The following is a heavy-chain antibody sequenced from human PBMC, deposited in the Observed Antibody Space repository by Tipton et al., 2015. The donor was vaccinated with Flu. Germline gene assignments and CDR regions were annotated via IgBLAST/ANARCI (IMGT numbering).Heavy chain of an antibody. J-gene: IGHJ6*02. CDR1: GYTFNGYF. CDR3: ARDLPGWARYYLDNHYGMDV. V-gene: IGHV1-2*02. D-gene: IGHD3-10*01. CDR2: INPNSGGT. Sequence: QLVQSGAEVKKPGASVKVSCKASGYTFNGYFMHWVRQAPGRGLEWVGWINPNSGGTKYAQKFQGRVTMTRDTSITTAYLELSRLRSDDTAVYYCARDLPGWARYYLDNHYGMDVWGQGTTVTVSS.